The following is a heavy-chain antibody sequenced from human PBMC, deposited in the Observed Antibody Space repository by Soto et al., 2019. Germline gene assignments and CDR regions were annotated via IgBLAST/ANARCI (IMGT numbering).Heavy chain of an antibody. J-gene: IGHJ6*02. V-gene: IGHV3-23*01. CDR2: ISGSGGST. CDR3: ARGERGVYYGMDV. CDR1: GFTFSSYA. Sequence: SLRLSCAASGFTFSSYAMSWVRQAPGKGLEWVSAISGSGGSTYYADSVKGRFTISRDNSKNTLYLQMNSLRAEDTAVYYCARGERGVYYGMDVWGQGTTVTVSS.